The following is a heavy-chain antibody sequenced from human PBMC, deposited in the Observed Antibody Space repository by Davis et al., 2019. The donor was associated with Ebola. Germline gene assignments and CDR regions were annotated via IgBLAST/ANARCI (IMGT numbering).Heavy chain of an antibody. CDR3: ARADYDILAGPFDY. D-gene: IGHD3-9*01. V-gene: IGHV4-59*01. Sequence: SETLSLTCAVYGGSFSGYYWSWIRQPPGKGLEWIGYIYYSGSTNYNPSLKSRVTISVDTSKNQFSLKLSSVTAADTAVYYCARADYDILAGPFDYWGQGTLVTVSS. CDR1: GGSFSGYY. CDR2: IYYSGST. J-gene: IGHJ4*02.